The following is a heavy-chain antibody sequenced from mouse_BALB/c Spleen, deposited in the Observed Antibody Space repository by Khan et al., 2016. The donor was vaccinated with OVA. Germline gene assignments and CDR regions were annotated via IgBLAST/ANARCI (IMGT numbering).Heavy chain of an antibody. CDR1: GYTFTSYW. J-gene: IGHJ3*01. Sequence: QVQLKQSEAELAKPGASVKMSCKASGYTFTSYWMHWVKQRPGQGLEWIGYINPSTGYTEYNQRFKDKATLTADKSSSTAYMQLSSLTSEESAVYYCANHGSSSAWLTYWGQGTLVTVSA. D-gene: IGHD1-1*01. V-gene: IGHV1-7*01. CDR3: ANHGSSSAWLTY. CDR2: INPSTGYT.